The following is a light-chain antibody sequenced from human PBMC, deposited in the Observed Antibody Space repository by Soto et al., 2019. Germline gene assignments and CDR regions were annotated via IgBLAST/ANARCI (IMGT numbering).Light chain of an antibody. CDR3: QSYDTSLSGVI. CDR2: GDN. V-gene: IGLV1-40*01. Sequence: QSVLTQTPSVSGAPGQKITMSCTGSSSNIGAGYDVHWYQQVPGAAPRLLIYGDNSRPSGVPDRFSASKSGASASLATTGLQGEDEANYYCQSYDTSLSGVIFGAGTKLTVL. CDR1: SSNIGAGYD. J-gene: IGLJ2*01.